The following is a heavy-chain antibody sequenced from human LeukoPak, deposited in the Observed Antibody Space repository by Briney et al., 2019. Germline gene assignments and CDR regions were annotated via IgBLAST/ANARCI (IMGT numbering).Heavy chain of an antibody. CDR2: IIPILGIT. CDR3: AREVDMLMAPGAGFDY. Sequence: ASVKVSCKASGGTFNSYAISWVRQAPGQGLEWMGKIIPILGITNYAQKFQGRVTITADKSTSTAYMELSSLRAEDTAVYSCAREVDMLMAPGAGFDYWGQGTLVTVSS. D-gene: IGHD3-16*01. CDR1: GGTFNSYA. J-gene: IGHJ4*02. V-gene: IGHV1-69*04.